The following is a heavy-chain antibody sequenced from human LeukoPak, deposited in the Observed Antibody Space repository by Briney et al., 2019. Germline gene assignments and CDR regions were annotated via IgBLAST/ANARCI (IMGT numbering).Heavy chain of an antibody. J-gene: IGHJ4*02. CDR1: GFTFSSHG. D-gene: IGHD4-17*01. Sequence: PGRSLRLSCAASGFTFSSHGMHWVRQAPGKGLEWVAVISYDGSNKYYADSVKGRFTISRDNSKNTLYLQMNSLRAEDTAVYYCAKDRASGDYGYWGQGTLVTVSS. CDR2: ISYDGSNK. CDR3: AKDRASGDYGY. V-gene: IGHV3-30*18.